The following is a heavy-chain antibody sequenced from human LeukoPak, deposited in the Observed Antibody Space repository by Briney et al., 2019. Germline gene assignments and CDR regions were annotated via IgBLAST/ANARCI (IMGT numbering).Heavy chain of an antibody. D-gene: IGHD6-19*01. CDR1: GGSISSGSYY. CDR3: AAPRGYSSGWYSPLNWFDP. CDR2: IYYSGST. Sequence: SETLSLTCTVFGGSISSGSYYWGWIRQPPGKGLEWIGSIYYSGSTYYNPSLKSRVTISADTSKNQFSLKLSSVTAADTAVYYCAAPRGYSSGWYSPLNWFDPWGQGTLVTVSS. V-gene: IGHV4-39*01. J-gene: IGHJ5*02.